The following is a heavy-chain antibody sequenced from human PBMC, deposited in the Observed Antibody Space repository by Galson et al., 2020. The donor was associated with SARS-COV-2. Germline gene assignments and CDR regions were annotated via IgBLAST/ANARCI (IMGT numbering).Heavy chain of an antibody. CDR2: ISASNGDT. CDR3: VRTFPGRGIPVPGTWTLDD. V-gene: IGHV1-18*04. Sequence: ASVKVSCTASGYSVSSFGFSWVRQAPGQGLHWLGWISASNGDTNSPQQFKGRVTLTTDTPTRTAYMELRGLTPDDTPVYYCVRTFPGRGIPVPGTWTLDDWGQGTLVTVSS. J-gene: IGHJ4*02. D-gene: IGHD6-13*01. CDR1: GYSVSSFG.